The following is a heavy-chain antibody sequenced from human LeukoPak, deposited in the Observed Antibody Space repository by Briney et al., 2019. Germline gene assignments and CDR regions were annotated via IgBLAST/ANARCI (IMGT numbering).Heavy chain of an antibody. V-gene: IGHV3-23*01. Sequence: GGSLRLSCAASGFTFSSYAMSWVRQAPGEGLEWVSAISGSGGSTYYADSVKGRFTISRDNSKNTLYLQMNSLRAEDTAVYYCAKLKSVGPRKTYDFWSVVWGFDYWGQGTLVTVSS. D-gene: IGHD3-3*01. CDR2: ISGSGGST. CDR1: GFTFSSYA. CDR3: AKLKSVGPRKTYDFWSVVWGFDY. J-gene: IGHJ4*02.